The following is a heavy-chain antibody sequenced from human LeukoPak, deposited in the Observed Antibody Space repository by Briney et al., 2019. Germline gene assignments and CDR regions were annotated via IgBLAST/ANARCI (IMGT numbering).Heavy chain of an antibody. V-gene: IGHV4-34*01. CDR1: GGSFSGYY. CDR3: ARDSGSYYGSGSPGAFDI. Sequence: SETLSLTCAVYGGSFSGYYWSWIRQPPGKGLEWIGEINHSGSTNYNPSLKSRVTISVDTSKNQFSLKLSSVTAADTAVYYCARDSGSYYGSGSPGAFDIWGQGTMVTVSS. D-gene: IGHD3-10*01. J-gene: IGHJ3*02. CDR2: INHSGST.